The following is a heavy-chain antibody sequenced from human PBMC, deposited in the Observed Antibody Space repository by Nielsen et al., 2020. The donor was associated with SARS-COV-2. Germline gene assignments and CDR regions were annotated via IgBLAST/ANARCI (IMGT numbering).Heavy chain of an antibody. D-gene: IGHD6-25*01. CDR1: GFRFTSYS. V-gene: IGHV3-21*06. CDR3: ARDQDGGAATSNWYFDL. Sequence: GGSLRLSCAASGFRFTSYSMNWVRQAPGKGLEWVAPITMSGAYMYYADSVRGRFTVSRDNAENSLYLQMNSLRDEDTAVYYCARDQDGGAATSNWYFDLWGRGTLVIVSS. CDR2: ITMSGAYM. J-gene: IGHJ2*01.